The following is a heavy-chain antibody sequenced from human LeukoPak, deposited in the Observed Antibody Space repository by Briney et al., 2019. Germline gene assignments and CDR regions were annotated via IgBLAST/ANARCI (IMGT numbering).Heavy chain of an antibody. J-gene: IGHJ4*02. CDR2: IYYSGST. D-gene: IGHD3-22*01. V-gene: IGHV4-59*01. Sequence: SETLSLTCTVSGGSISSYYWSWIRQPPGNGLEWIGYIYYSGSTNYNPSLKSRDTISVDTSKNQFSLKLSSVTAADTAVYYCARDRGSPYYYDSSGLFDYWGQGTLVTVSS. CDR3: ARDRGSPYYYDSSGLFDY. CDR1: GGSISSYY.